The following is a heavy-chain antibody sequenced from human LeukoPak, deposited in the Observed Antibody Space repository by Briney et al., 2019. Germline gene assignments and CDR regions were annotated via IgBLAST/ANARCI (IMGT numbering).Heavy chain of an antibody. CDR2: IYSGDTT. CDR3: AKVSRSSGLD. V-gene: IGHV3-53*01. D-gene: IGHD6-19*01. Sequence: AGGSLRLSCAVSGFTVSGNYMSWVRQAPGKGLEWVSLIYSGDTTLYADSVKGRFTISRDISKNTVYLQMNSLRAEDTAVYYCAKVSRSSGLDWGQGTRVTVSS. CDR1: GFTVSGNY. J-gene: IGHJ4*02.